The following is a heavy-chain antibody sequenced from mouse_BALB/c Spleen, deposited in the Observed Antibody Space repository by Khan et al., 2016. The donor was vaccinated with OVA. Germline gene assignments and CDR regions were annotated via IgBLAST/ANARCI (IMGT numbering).Heavy chain of an antibody. CDR3: ARTHER. CDR2: FNPSSGYT. Sequence: VQLQESGADLARPGASVKMSCTASGYTFTSYTMHWVKQRPGQGLEWIGYFNPSSGYTKYNQKFKDKATLTPDKSSSPAYMQLSSLTSEDSAVYYCARTHERWGQGTTLTVSS. J-gene: IGHJ2*01. V-gene: IGHV1-4*01. CDR1: GYTFTSYT.